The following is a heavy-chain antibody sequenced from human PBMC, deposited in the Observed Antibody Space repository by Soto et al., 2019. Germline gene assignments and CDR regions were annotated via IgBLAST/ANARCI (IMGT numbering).Heavy chain of an antibody. CDR1: GYTFTSYG. Sequence: QVQLVQSGAEVKKPGASVKVSCKASGYTFTSYGVSWVRQAPGQGLEWMGWISGYNGNTNYAQQLQGRVTVTTDTSTSTAYMELRSLRSDDTAVYYCARAGKYYYGSGSPYYYGMDVWGQGITVTVSS. V-gene: IGHV1-18*04. J-gene: IGHJ6*02. CDR2: ISGYNGNT. D-gene: IGHD3-10*01. CDR3: ARAGKYYYGSGSPYYYGMDV.